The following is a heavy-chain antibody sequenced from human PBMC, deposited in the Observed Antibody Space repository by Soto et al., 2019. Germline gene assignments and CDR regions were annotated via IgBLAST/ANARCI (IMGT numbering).Heavy chain of an antibody. CDR3: VRSSSGWPNDPHDGMYV. CDR1: GYIFTSYV. D-gene: IGHD6-25*01. V-gene: IGHV1-3*01. J-gene: IGHJ6*02. CDR2: INCGNGDT. Sequence: QVQLVQSGAEVQKPGASVRVSCKTSGYIFTSYVIHWVRQAPGRSLEWMGWINCGNGDTKYSENLQGRVTITRDTPARTVYMEVSSLRAEDTAVYHCVRSSSGWPNDPHDGMYVWGQGTTVTVSS.